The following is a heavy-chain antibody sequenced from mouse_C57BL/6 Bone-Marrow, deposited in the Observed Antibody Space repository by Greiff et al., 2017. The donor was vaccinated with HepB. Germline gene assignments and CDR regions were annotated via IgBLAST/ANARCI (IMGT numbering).Heavy chain of an antibody. Sequence: EVQLVESGEGLVKPGGSLKLSCAASGFTFISYAMSWVRQTPEKRLEWVAYISSGGDYIYYAATVKGRFTISRDNARNTLYLQMSSLKSEDTAMYYCTRDWGLGLRFAYWGQGTLVTVSA. D-gene: IGHD4-1*01. V-gene: IGHV5-9-1*02. CDR2: ISSGGDYI. CDR1: GFTFISYA. J-gene: IGHJ3*01. CDR3: TRDWGLGLRFAY.